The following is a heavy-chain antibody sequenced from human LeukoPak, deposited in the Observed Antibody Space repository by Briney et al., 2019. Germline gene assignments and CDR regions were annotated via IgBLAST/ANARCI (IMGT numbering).Heavy chain of an antibody. V-gene: IGHV3-11*04. CDR2: ISSSGSTI. Sequence: PGGSLRLSCAASGFTFSDYYMSWIRQAPGKGLEWVSYISSSGSTIYYAGSVKGRFTISRDNAKNSLYLQMNSLRAEDTAVYYCARDRLPNGVPIDYWGQGTLVTVSS. CDR1: GFTFSDYY. D-gene: IGHD2-8*01. CDR3: ARDRLPNGVPIDY. J-gene: IGHJ4*02.